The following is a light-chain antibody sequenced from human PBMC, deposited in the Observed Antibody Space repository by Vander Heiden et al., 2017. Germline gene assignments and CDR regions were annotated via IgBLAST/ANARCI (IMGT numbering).Light chain of an antibody. Sequence: DIQMTQSPSTLSASVGDRVTITCRASQSISSWLAWYQQKPGKAPKLLIYKASSLESGVPSRFSGSGFGTEFTLTISSLQPDDFATYYCQQDNSYPLTFGGGTKVEIK. V-gene: IGKV1-5*03. CDR2: KAS. CDR3: QQDNSYPLT. J-gene: IGKJ4*01. CDR1: QSISSW.